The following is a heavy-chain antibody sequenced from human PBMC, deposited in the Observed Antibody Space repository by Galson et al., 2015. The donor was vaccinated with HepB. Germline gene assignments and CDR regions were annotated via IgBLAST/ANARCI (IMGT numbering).Heavy chain of an antibody. V-gene: IGHV3-11*06. Sequence: SLRLSCAASGFIFSEYYMNWVRLTPGKGLEWISYISTSSTYTNYADSVKGRFTISRDNARNAVYLQMNRLRVDDTAVYFCARKSFDSSNYYDYWGRGILVIVSS. CDR2: ISTSSTYT. J-gene: IGHJ4*02. CDR3: ARKSFDSSNYYDY. CDR1: GFIFSEYY. D-gene: IGHD3-22*01.